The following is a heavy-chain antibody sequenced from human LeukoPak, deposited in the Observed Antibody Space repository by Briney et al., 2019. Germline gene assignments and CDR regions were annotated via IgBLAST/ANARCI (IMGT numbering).Heavy chain of an antibody. CDR3: AIAAGWVQAY. V-gene: IGHV3-7*01. J-gene: IGHJ4*02. CDR1: GFTFSTYW. CDR2: INQDGSAR. Sequence: QPGGSLRLSCAASGFTFSTYWVTWVRQAPGKGLEWVANINQDGSARHYVDSAKGRFTISRDNAKNSLYLQLSSLRAEDTAVYYCAIAAGWVQAYWGQGTLVTVSS. D-gene: IGHD1-1*01.